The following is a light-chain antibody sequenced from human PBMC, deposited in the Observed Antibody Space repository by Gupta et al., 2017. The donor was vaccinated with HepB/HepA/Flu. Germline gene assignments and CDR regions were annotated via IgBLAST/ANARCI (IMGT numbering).Light chain of an antibody. CDR1: QSISSW. Sequence: DIQMTQSPSTLSASVGDRVTITCRASQSISSWLAWYQQKPGQAPKLLIQKASSLESGVPSRFSGSGSGTEFTLTISSLQPDDFATSYCQQYNSNSETFGQGTKVEIK. CDR3: QQYNSNSET. V-gene: IGKV1-5*03. J-gene: IGKJ1*01. CDR2: KAS.